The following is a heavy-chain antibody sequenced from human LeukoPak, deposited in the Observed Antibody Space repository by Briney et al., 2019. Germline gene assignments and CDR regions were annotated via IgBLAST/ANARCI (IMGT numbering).Heavy chain of an antibody. V-gene: IGHV3-30*09. CDR1: GITFSSYS. J-gene: IGHJ4*02. CDR2: ISYDGSNK. Sequence: GALRLSWAASGITFSSYSMHWGRQAPGKGLGGGAGISYDGSNKYYADSVKGRFAISRDNSKNTLYLQMNSLRAEDTAVYYCASPLYYYDSSGYSGFHYWGQGTLVTVSS. CDR3: ASPLYYYDSSGYSGFHY. D-gene: IGHD3-22*01.